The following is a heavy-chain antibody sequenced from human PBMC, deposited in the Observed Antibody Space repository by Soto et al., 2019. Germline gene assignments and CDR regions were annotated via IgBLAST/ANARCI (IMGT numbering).Heavy chain of an antibody. CDR3: ARRLGSYYYGMDV. V-gene: IGHV1-18*01. J-gene: IGHJ6*02. D-gene: IGHD3-16*01. Sequence: GASVKVSCKASGYTFTSYGISWLRQAPGQGLEWMGWISTYNGNTNYAQKLQGRVTMTTDTSTNTAYMDLRSLTSDDTAVYFCARRLGSYYYGMDVWGQGTTVTVSS. CDR2: ISTYNGNT. CDR1: GYTFTSYG.